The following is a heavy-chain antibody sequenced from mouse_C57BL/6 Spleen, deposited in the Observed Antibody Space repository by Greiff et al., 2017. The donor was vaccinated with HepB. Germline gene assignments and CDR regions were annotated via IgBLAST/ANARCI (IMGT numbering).Heavy chain of an antibody. Sequence: EVQVEESGGGLVKPGGSLKLSCAASGFTFSSYAMSWVRQTPEQRLEWVATISAGGGYTYYPDNLKGRFTISRDNAKNNLYLQMSHLKSEDTAMYYSAREGAPDYNGSSYYFDYWGQDTTLTVSS. CDR3: AREGAPDYNGSSYYFDY. D-gene: IGHD1-1*01. V-gene: IGHV5-4*01. CDR1: GFTFSSYA. CDR2: ISAGGGYT. J-gene: IGHJ2*01.